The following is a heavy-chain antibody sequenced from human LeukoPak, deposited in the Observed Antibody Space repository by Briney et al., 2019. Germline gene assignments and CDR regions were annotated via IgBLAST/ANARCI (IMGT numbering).Heavy chain of an antibody. J-gene: IGHJ5*02. V-gene: IGHV4-30-2*01. D-gene: IGHD3-10*01. CDR1: GGSISSGGYS. Sequence: PSQTLSLTCAVSGGSISSGGYSWSWIRQPPGKGLEWIGYIYHSGSTYYNPSLKSRVTISVDRSKNQFSLKLSSVTAADTAVYYCARETYYYGSGTSWDWFDPWGQGTLVTVSS. CDR3: ARETYYYGSGTSWDWFDP. CDR2: IYHSGST.